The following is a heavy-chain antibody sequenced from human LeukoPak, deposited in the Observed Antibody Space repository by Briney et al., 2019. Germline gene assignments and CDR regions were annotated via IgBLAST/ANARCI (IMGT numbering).Heavy chain of an antibody. D-gene: IGHD3-10*01. V-gene: IGHV3-48*01. Sequence: PGGSLRLSCAASGFTFNTYRMNWVRQAPGKGLEWVSYISSGASTIYYADSVKGRFTISRDNAKNSLYLQMDSLRTEDTAVYHCAKDHLVRGVMASWGQGTLVTVSS. CDR3: AKDHLVRGVMAS. J-gene: IGHJ5*02. CDR2: ISSGASTI. CDR1: GFTFNTYR.